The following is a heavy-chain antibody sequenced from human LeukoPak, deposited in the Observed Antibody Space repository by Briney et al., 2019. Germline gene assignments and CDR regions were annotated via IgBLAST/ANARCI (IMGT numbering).Heavy chain of an antibody. Sequence: SETLSLTCTVSGGSISSGDYYWSWIRQPPGKGLEWIGYIYYSGSTYYNPSLKSRVTISVDTSKNQFSLKLSSVTAEDTAVYYCARDSGDYYDNSGSPYNWFDPWGQGTLVTVSS. CDR3: ARDSGDYYDNSGSPYNWFDP. D-gene: IGHD3-22*01. CDR1: GGSISSGDYY. J-gene: IGHJ5*02. V-gene: IGHV4-30-4*02. CDR2: IYYSGST.